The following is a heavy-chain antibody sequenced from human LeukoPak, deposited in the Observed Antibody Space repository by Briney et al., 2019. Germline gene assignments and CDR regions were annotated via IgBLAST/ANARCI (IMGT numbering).Heavy chain of an antibody. J-gene: IGHJ5*02. V-gene: IGHV4-59*05. CDR3: ARKRTVNLNWFDP. D-gene: IGHD4-11*01. CDR2: IYYSGST. CDR1: GGSTSNYY. Sequence: SETLSLTCTVSGGSTSNYYWSWIRQPPGKGLEWIGSIYYSGSTYYNPSLKSRVTISVDTSKNQFSLKLSSVTAADTAVYYCARKRTVNLNWFDPWGQGTLVTVSS.